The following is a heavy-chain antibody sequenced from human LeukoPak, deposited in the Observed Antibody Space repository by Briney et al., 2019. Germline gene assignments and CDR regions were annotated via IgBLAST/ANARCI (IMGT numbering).Heavy chain of an antibody. Sequence: ASERVSCKASGYTFTDYYVHWVRQAPGQGLEWMGWISPSSGGTNYAQKSQGRVTMTRDTSISTAYMELSSLRSDDTAVYYCARGWGFGSIDYWGQGTLVTVSS. J-gene: IGHJ4*02. CDR3: ARGWGFGSIDY. CDR1: GYTFTDYY. CDR2: ISPSSGGT. V-gene: IGHV1-2*02. D-gene: IGHD7-27*01.